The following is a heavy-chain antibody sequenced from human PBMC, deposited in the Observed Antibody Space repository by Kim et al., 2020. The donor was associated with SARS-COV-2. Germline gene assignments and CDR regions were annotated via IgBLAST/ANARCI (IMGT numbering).Heavy chain of an antibody. CDR2: ISSSSSYI. Sequence: GGSLRLSCAASGFTFSSYSMNWVRQAPGKGLEWVSSISSSSSYIYYADSVKGRFTISRDNAKNSLYLQMNSLRAEDTAVYYCARDSLYYDSSGRVAYYGMDVWGQGTTVTVSS. CDR1: GFTFSSYS. V-gene: IGHV3-21*01. J-gene: IGHJ6*02. D-gene: IGHD3-22*01. CDR3: ARDSLYYDSSGRVAYYGMDV.